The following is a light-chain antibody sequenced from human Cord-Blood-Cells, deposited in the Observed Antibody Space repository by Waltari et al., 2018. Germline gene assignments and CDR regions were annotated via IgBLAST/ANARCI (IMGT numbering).Light chain of an antibody. Sequence: DIQMTQSPSSLSASVGDRVTISCRASHSFSSYLNWYPQKPGKAPKLLIYAASSLPSGVPSMFSGMGSGTDFTLTISSLRPEDFATYYCQQSYSTPLTCGGGTKVESK. CDR1: HSFSSY. V-gene: IGKV1-39*01. CDR3: QQSYSTPLT. J-gene: IGKJ4*01. CDR2: AAS.